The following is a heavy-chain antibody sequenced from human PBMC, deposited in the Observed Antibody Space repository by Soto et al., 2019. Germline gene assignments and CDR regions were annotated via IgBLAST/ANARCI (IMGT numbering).Heavy chain of an antibody. Sequence: GGSLRLSCAASGFTFSSYGMHWVRQAPGKGLEWVAVIWYDGSNKYYADSVKCRFTISRDNSKNTLYLQMNSLRAEDTAVYYCARENIGDQYSSSYYYYYYGMDVWGQGTTVTVSS. V-gene: IGHV3-33*01. CDR2: IWYDGSNK. J-gene: IGHJ6*02. CDR1: GFTFSSYG. D-gene: IGHD6-13*01. CDR3: ARENIGDQYSSSYYYYYYGMDV.